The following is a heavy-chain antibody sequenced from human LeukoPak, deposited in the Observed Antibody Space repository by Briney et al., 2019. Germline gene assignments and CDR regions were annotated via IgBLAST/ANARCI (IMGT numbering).Heavy chain of an antibody. V-gene: IGHV3-30-3*01. CDR3: ARDGRAVAGNGGVDAFDI. Sequence: GGSLRLSCAASGFTFSSYAIHWVRQDPGKGMEWVAVISFDGSNKYYADSVKGRFTISRDNSKNTLYLQMNSLRAEDTAVYYCARDGRAVAGNGGVDAFDIWGQGTMVTVSS. CDR2: ISFDGSNK. J-gene: IGHJ3*02. CDR1: GFTFSSYA. D-gene: IGHD6-19*01.